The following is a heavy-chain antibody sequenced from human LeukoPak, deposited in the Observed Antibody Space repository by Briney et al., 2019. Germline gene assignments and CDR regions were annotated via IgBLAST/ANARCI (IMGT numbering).Heavy chain of an antibody. Sequence: PSETLSLTCTVSGGSISSYYWSWIRQPPGKGLEWIGYIYYSGSTNYNPSLKSRVTISVDTSKNQFSLKLSSVTAADTAVYYCARGAPSYCSGGSCYSGEFDPWGQGTLVTVSS. D-gene: IGHD2-15*01. CDR2: IYYSGST. J-gene: IGHJ5*02. CDR1: GGSISSYY. V-gene: IGHV4-59*01. CDR3: ARGAPSYCSGGSCYSGEFDP.